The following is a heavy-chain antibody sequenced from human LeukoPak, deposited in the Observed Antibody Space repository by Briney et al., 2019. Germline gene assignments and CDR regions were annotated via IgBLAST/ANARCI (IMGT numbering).Heavy chain of an antibody. J-gene: IGHJ4*02. CDR1: GFTFSRYA. D-gene: IGHD2-15*01. V-gene: IGHV3-23*01. CDR3: AKDRECSGGSCYFGY. Sequence: GGSLRLSCAASGFTFSRYAMSWVRQAPGKGLEWVSAISGSGGSTYYADSVKGRFTISRDNSKNTLYLQMNSLRAEDTAVYYCAKDRECSGGSCYFGYWGQGTLVTVSS. CDR2: ISGSGGST.